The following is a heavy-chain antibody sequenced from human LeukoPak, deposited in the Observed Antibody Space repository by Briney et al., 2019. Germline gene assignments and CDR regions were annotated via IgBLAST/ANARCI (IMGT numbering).Heavy chain of an antibody. CDR3: AKESGKFDY. CDR2: ISADGGST. J-gene: IGHJ4*02. V-gene: IGHV3-43*02. Sequence: LPGGSLRLFCVASGLTFHHYAMHWLRQAPGKGLEWVSLISADGGSTFYADSVRGRFSISRDNSKNSLYLQMNSLRTEDTAMYYCAKESGKFDYWGQGTLVAVSS. CDR1: GLTFHHYA.